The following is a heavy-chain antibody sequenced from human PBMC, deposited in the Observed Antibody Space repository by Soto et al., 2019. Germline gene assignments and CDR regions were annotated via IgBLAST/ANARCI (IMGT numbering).Heavy chain of an antibody. V-gene: IGHV1-2*04. CDR2: INPNSGGT. D-gene: IGHD3-16*02. J-gene: IGHJ4*02. CDR1: GYTFTSNG. CDR3: ATTSSRVRDDYVWGSYRYILGY. Sequence: ASVKVSCKASGYTFTSNGSRWVRQAPGQGLEWMGWINPNSGGTNYAQKFQGWVTMTRDTSISTAYMELSRLRSDDTAVYYCATTSSRVRDDYVWGSYRYILGYWGQGTLVTVSS.